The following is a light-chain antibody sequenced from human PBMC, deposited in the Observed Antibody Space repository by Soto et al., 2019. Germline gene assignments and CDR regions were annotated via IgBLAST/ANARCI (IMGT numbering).Light chain of an antibody. CDR1: SSDVGGYKY. Sequence: QSVLTQPASVSGSPGQSITISCTGTSSDVGGYKYVSWYQHHPGKAPKLMIYEVNSRPSGVSNRFSGSKSGNTASLTISGLQADDEADYYCSSFTSSSTEVFGGGTQLTVL. J-gene: IGLJ3*02. CDR2: EVN. V-gene: IGLV2-14*01. CDR3: SSFTSSSTEV.